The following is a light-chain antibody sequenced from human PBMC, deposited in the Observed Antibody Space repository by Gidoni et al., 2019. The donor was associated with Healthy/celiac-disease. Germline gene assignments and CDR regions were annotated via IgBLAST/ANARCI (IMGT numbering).Light chain of an antibody. J-gene: IGKJ3*01. Sequence: DIVITQSPLSLPVTPGEPASISCRSSQSLLHSNGYNYLDWYLQKPGQSPQLLIYLGSNRAAGVPDRFSGSGSGTDFTLKISRVEAEDVGVYYCMQALQTPFTFXPXTKVEIK. V-gene: IGKV2-28*01. CDR1: QSLLHSNGYNY. CDR2: LGS. CDR3: MQALQTPFT.